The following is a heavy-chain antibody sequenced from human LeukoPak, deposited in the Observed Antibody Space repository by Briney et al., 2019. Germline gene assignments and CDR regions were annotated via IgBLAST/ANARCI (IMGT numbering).Heavy chain of an antibody. Sequence: GGSLKLSWAASGLTFSSYAMHWVRQAPGKGLEWVAVISYDGSNKFYADSVKGRFTLSRDNSKNTLYLQMNSLRIEDTAVYYCGRGSVGFGELNYWGQGTLVTVSS. CDR2: ISYDGSNK. CDR1: GLTFSSYA. V-gene: IGHV3-30-3*01. D-gene: IGHD3-10*01. CDR3: GRGSVGFGELNY. J-gene: IGHJ4*02.